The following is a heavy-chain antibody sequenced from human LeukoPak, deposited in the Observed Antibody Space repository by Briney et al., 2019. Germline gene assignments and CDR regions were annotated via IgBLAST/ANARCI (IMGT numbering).Heavy chain of an antibody. CDR3: ASGYYYDSSGYYG. CDR1: GGSFSGCY. J-gene: IGHJ4*02. CDR2: INHSGST. V-gene: IGHV4-34*01. Sequence: SETLSLTCAVYGGSFSGCYWSWIRQPPGKGLEWIGEINHSGSTNYNPSLKSRVTISVDTSKNQFSLKLSSVTAADTAVYYCASGYYYDSSGYYGWGQGTLVTVSS. D-gene: IGHD3-22*01.